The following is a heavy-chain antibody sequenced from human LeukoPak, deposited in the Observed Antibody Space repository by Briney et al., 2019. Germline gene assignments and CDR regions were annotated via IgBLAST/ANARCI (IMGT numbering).Heavy chain of an antibody. CDR2: IIPIFGTA. J-gene: IGHJ4*02. D-gene: IGHD3-10*01. Sequence: ASVKVSCKASGGTFSSYAISWVRQAPGQGLEWMGGIIPIFGTANYAQKFQGRVTITTDESTSTAYMELSSLRSEDTAVYYCARGSYYGSGNYALDYWGQGTLVTVSS. V-gene: IGHV1-69*05. CDR1: GGTFSSYA. CDR3: ARGSYYGSGNYALDY.